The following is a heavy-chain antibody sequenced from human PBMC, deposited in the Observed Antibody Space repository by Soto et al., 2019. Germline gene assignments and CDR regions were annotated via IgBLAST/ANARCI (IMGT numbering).Heavy chain of an antibody. CDR3: ARGFDLQYGMDV. J-gene: IGHJ6*02. D-gene: IGHD3-10*01. V-gene: IGHV4-30-4*01. Sequence: PSETLSLTCTVSGGSISSGDYYWSWIRQPPGKGLEWIGYIYYSGSTYYNPSLKSRVTISVDNAKNSLYLQMNSLRDEDTAVYYCARGFDLQYGMDVWGQGTTVTVSS. CDR1: GGSISSGDYY. CDR2: IYYSGST.